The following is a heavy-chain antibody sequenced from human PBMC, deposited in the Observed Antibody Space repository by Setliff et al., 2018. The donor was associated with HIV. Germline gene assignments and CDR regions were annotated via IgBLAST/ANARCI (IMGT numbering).Heavy chain of an antibody. D-gene: IGHD3-22*01. J-gene: IGHJ1*01. CDR2: ISPYNGDT. CDR1: GYRFNTNG. CDR3: VRGVTRDISGYYRDEYFQH. V-gene: IGHV1-18*01. Sequence: ASVKVSCKASGYRFNTNGISWVRQAPGQGLEWMGWISPYNGDTRFAQSLQGRVTLTTDTSTNTAYMEMRTLRSDDTAVYYCVRGVTRDISGYYRDEYFQHWGQGALVTVSS.